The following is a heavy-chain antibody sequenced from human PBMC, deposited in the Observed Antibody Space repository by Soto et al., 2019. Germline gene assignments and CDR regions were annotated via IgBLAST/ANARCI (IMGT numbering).Heavy chain of an antibody. Sequence: GGSLRLSCAASGFTFNNAWMSWVRQAPGKGLEWVGRIKSKTDGGTTDYAAPVKGRFTISRDDSKNTVYLQMNSLKAEDTAVYYCAKDGSTLNYHDSSNLETAYYYYGMDVWGQGSTVTVS. CDR2: IKSKTDGGTT. V-gene: IGHV3-15*01. CDR3: AKDGSTLNYHDSSNLETAYYYYGMDV. D-gene: IGHD3-22*01. J-gene: IGHJ6*02. CDR1: GFTFNNAW.